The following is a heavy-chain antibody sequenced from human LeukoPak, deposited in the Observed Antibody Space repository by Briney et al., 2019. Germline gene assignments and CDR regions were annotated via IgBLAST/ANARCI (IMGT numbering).Heavy chain of an antibody. Sequence: GGSLRLSCAASGFNFDDFGFSWVRQAPGKGLEWVSSINWNGRSTGYADSVKGRFTISRDNAKNPLSLQMNSLRAEDTALFYCAREDNYGFGYWGQGILVTVSS. D-gene: IGHD5-18*01. J-gene: IGHJ4*02. CDR3: AREDNYGFGY. CDR2: INWNGRST. V-gene: IGHV3-20*04. CDR1: GFNFDDFG.